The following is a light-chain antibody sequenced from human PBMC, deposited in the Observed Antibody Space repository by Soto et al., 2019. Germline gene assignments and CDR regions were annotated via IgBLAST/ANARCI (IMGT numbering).Light chain of an antibody. CDR1: QSLSDT. CDR2: GAS. V-gene: IGKV3-15*01. J-gene: IGKJ1*01. CDR3: KQYRSWPRT. Sequence: EIVMTQSPATLSVSPGERATLSCRASQSLSDTLAWYQQKPGQAPRLLIYGASTRAPGIPARFTGSGSGTEFTLTIRSLQSEDIAVYYCKQYRSWPRTFGQGTKVEIK.